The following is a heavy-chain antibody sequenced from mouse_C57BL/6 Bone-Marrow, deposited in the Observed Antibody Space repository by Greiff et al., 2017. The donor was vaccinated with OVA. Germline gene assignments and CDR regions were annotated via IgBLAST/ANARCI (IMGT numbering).Heavy chain of an antibody. CDR2: ISYDGSN. CDR1: GYSITSGYY. V-gene: IGHV3-6*01. D-gene: IGHD1-1*01. J-gene: IGHJ2*01. Sequence: ESGPGLVKPSQSLSLTCSVTGYSITSGYYWNWIRQFPGNKLEWMGYISYDGSNNYNPSLKNRISITRDTSKNQFFLKLNSVTTEDTATYYCARDMAYYYGSSYVDYFDYWGQGTTLTVSS. CDR3: ARDMAYYYGSSYVDYFDY.